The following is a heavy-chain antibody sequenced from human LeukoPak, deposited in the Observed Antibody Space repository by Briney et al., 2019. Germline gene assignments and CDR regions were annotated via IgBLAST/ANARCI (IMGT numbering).Heavy chain of an antibody. CDR2: ISSSSSYI. Sequence: PGGSLRLSCAASGLTFSSYSMNWVRQAPGKGLEWVSSISSSSSYIYYADSVKGRFTISRDNAKNSLYLQMNSLRAEDTAVYYCARDKEDYMDVWGKGTTVTVSS. V-gene: IGHV3-21*01. J-gene: IGHJ6*03. CDR3: ARDKEDYMDV. CDR1: GLTFSSYS.